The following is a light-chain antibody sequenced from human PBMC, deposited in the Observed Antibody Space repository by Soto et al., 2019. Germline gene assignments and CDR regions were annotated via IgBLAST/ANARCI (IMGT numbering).Light chain of an antibody. Sequence: QSVLTQPLSASGTPGQRVTISCSGSSSNFGSNTVNWYQQLPGTAPKLLIYSNNQRPSGVPDRFSGSNSGTSASLAISGLQSEDEADYYCAAWDDSLKGVFGTGTKVTVL. CDR3: AAWDDSLKGV. CDR1: SSNFGSNT. J-gene: IGLJ1*01. V-gene: IGLV1-44*01. CDR2: SNN.